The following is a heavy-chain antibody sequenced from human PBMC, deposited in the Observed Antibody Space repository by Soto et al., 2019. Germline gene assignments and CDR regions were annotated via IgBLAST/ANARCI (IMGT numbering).Heavy chain of an antibody. Sequence: GSGPTLVNPTQTLTLTCTFSGFSLSTSGMCVSWIRQPPGKALEWLALIDWDDDKYYSTSLKTRLTISKDTSKNQVVLTMTNMDPVDTATYYCARIVVEFSGFDATYYYYGMDVWGQGTTVTVSS. D-gene: IGHD5-12*01. J-gene: IGHJ6*02. CDR1: GFSLSTSGMC. V-gene: IGHV2-70*01. CDR2: IDWDDDK. CDR3: ARIVVEFSGFDATYYYYGMDV.